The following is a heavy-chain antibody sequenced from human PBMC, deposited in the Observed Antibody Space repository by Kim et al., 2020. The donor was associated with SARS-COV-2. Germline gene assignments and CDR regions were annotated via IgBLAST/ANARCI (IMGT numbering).Heavy chain of an antibody. V-gene: IGHV3-64D*09. CDR3: VKDRWRGSGWSDY. J-gene: IGHJ4*02. CDR1: GFTFSSYA. D-gene: IGHD6-19*01. Sequence: GGSLRLSCSASGFTFSSYAMHWVRQAPGKGLEYVSAISSNGGSTYYADSVKGRFTISRDNSKNTLYLQMSSLRAEDTAVYYCVKDRWRGSGWSDYWGQGTLVTVSS. CDR2: ISSNGGST.